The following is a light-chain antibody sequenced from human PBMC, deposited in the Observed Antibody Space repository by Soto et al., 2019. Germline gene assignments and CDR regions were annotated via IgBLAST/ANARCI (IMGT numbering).Light chain of an antibody. J-gene: IGLJ1*01. Sequence: QRASVSWAPGQSISISCTGTRRDVGGYNYVSWYQHQPGKAPKLVIFDVSGRPSGISNRFSGSKSGNTASLTISGLRPEDEADYYCSSYTDFNLYVFGTGTKVTVL. CDR1: RRDVGGYNY. CDR3: SSYTDFNLYV. CDR2: DVS. V-gene: IGLV2-14*03.